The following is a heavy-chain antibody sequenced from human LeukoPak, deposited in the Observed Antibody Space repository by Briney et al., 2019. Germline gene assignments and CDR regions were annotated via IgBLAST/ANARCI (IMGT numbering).Heavy chain of an antibody. J-gene: IGHJ5*02. V-gene: IGHV4-39*01. CDR1: GGSISSSSYY. CDR2: IYYSGST. D-gene: IGHD6-19*01. Sequence: SETLSLTCTVSGGSISSSSYYWGWIRQPPGKGLEWIGTIYYSGSTYYNPSLKSRVTISVDTSKNQFSLRLSSVTAADTAVYYCARLRGATVAHNWFDPWGQGTLVTVSS. CDR3: ARLRGATVAHNWFDP.